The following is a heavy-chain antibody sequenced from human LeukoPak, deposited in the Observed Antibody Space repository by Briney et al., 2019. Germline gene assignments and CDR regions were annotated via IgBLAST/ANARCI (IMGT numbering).Heavy chain of an antibody. J-gene: IGHJ4*02. CDR1: GYTFTGYY. Sequence: ASVKVSCKASGYTFTGYYMHWVRQAPGQGLEWMGWINPKSGGTNYAQKFQGRVTMTTDTSITTVYMGMSSLTSDDTAVYYCARVKKLLPEFEFWGQGTLLTVSS. V-gene: IGHV1-2*02. D-gene: IGHD5-12*01. CDR3: ARVKKLLPEFEF. CDR2: INPKSGGT.